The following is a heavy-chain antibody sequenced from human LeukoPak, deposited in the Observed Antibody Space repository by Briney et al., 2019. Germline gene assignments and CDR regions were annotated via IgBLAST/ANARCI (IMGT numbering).Heavy chain of an antibody. CDR3: ARDGNVLWFRGLGYWFDP. CDR1: GFTFSSYG. CDR2: IWYDGSNK. D-gene: IGHD3-10*01. J-gene: IGHJ5*02. V-gene: IGHV3-33*01. Sequence: PGGSLRLSCAASGFTFSSYGMYWVRQAPGKGLEWVAVIWYDGSNKYYADSVKGRFTISRDNSKNTLYLQMNSLRAEDTAVYYCARDGNVLWFRGLGYWFDPWGQGTLVTVSS.